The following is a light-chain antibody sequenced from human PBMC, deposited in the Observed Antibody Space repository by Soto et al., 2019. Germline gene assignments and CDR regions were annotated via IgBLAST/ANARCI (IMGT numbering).Light chain of an antibody. CDR1: QSISSSY. Sequence: EIVLTQSPGTLSLSPGERATLSCRVSQSISSSYLAWYQQKPGQAPRLLIYGASSRAIGIPDRFSGSGSGTDFTLTISRLEPEDFVLYYCQQRNSWPPITFGQGTRLEIK. CDR3: QQRNSWPPIT. V-gene: IGKV3D-20*02. J-gene: IGKJ5*01. CDR2: GAS.